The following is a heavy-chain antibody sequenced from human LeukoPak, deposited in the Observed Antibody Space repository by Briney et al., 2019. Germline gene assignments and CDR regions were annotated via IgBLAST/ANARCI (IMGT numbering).Heavy chain of an antibody. CDR2: IYYSGST. D-gene: IGHD2-2*01. CDR3: ARGTSLHDYYYYGMDV. J-gene: IGHJ6*01. CDR1: GGSISSYY. V-gene: IGHV4-59*12. Sequence: SETLSLTCTVSGGSISSYYWSWIRQPPGKGLEWIGYIYYSGSTNYNPSLKSRVTISVDTSKNQFSLKLSSVTAADTAVYYCARGTSLHDYYYYGMDVWGQGTTVTVSS.